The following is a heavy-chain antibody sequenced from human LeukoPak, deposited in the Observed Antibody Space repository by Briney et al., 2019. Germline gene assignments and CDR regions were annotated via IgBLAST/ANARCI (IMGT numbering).Heavy chain of an antibody. J-gene: IGHJ1*01. D-gene: IGHD6-19*01. CDR3: AKDRYTSGYFDLEH. CDR2: ISWDSGSI. V-gene: IGHV3-9*01. Sequence: GGSLRLSCAASGFTFDNYAMQWVRQAPGKGLEWVSGISWDSGSIGYAESVKGRLTISRDNAKNSLYLQMNSLRAEDTALYCAKDRYTSGYFDLEHWGRGTLVTVSS. CDR1: GFTFDNYA.